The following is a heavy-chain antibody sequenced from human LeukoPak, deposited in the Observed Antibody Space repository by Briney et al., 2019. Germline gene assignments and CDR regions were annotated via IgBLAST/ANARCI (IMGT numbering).Heavy chain of an antibody. D-gene: IGHD2-2*01. CDR3: ARELLYHYYEY. Sequence: GGSLRLSCEVSGFTVSRHFMSWVRQAPGEGLDWVSVLYDDGTTHYADSVKGRFTISRDTSQNILYLEMNSLRADDTAVYYCARELLYHYYEYWGQGTLVTVSA. CDR1: GFTVSRHF. V-gene: IGHV3-53*01. CDR2: LYDDGTT. J-gene: IGHJ4*02.